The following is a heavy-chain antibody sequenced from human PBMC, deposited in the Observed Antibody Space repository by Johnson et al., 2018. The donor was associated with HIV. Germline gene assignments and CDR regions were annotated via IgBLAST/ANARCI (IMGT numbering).Heavy chain of an antibody. CDR2: IYTGGST. D-gene: IGHD5-18*01. CDR3: ARDRQSGYSRDGFNV. V-gene: IGHV3-66*01. J-gene: IGHJ3*01. Sequence: MLLVESGGGLVKPGRSLRLSCAASGFTFSDYYMSWIRQAPGKGLEWVSVIYTGGSTYYADSVKGRFTISRDNSKNTVYLQMNSLRAEDTAVYYCARDRQSGYSRDGFNVWGQGTMVTLSS. CDR1: GFTFSDYY.